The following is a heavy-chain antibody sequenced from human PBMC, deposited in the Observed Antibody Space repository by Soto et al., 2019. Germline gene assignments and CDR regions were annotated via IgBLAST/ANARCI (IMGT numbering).Heavy chain of an antibody. V-gene: IGHV3-53*01. CDR1: GFSVTANY. CDR3: HGYGH. D-gene: IGHD5-12*01. Sequence: EVQVVESGGGLIQPGGSLRLSCEVSGFSVTANYMSWVRQAPGKGLEWVSVIYRGGSTYYVDSVKGRFSISRDISKNTLYLQMNSLRAEDTAVYYCHGYGHWGQGTLVTVSS. J-gene: IGHJ4*02. CDR2: IYRGGST.